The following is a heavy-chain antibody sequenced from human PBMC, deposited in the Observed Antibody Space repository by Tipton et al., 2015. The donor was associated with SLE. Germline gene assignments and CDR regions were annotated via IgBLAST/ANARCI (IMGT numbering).Heavy chain of an antibody. V-gene: IGHV4-59*01. J-gene: IGHJ6*03. CDR3: ARVGGGYYYMDG. CDR1: GGSISSYY. D-gene: IGHD3-3*01. CDR2: IYYSGST. Sequence: TLSLTCTVSGGSISSYYWSWIRQPPGKGLEWIGYIYYSGSTNYNPSLKSRVTIPVDTSKNQFSLKLSPVTAADTAVYYCARVGGGYYYMDGWGKGTTVTVSS.